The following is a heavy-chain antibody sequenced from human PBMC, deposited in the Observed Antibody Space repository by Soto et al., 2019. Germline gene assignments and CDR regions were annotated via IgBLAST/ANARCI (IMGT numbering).Heavy chain of an antibody. CDR1: GGYISRYY. J-gene: IGHJ4*02. Sequence: PSETLSLTCTVSGGYISRYYWSWIRQPKGKGLEWIGYIYYSGSTNYNPSLKSRDTISVDTSKNQFSLKLSSVTAADTAVYYCARHLRYCSSTSCHELPLFDYWGQGTLVTVSS. D-gene: IGHD2-2*01. CDR3: ARHLRYCSSTSCHELPLFDY. CDR2: IYYSGST. V-gene: IGHV4-59*01.